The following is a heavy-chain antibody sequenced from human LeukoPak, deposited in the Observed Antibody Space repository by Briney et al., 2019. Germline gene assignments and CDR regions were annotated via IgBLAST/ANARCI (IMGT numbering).Heavy chain of an antibody. J-gene: IGHJ4*02. CDR1: GFTFSSFW. Sequence: GGSLRLSCAASGFTFSSFWMSWVRRAPGQGLGWVANIKEDGSEKYYVDSVKGRFTITRDNAKNSLYLQMNSLRAEDTAVYYCARVRGFMTTVTTPEGYYFDYWGKGTLVTVSS. D-gene: IGHD4-17*01. V-gene: IGHV3-7*01. CDR3: ARVRGFMTTVTTPEGYYFDY. CDR2: IKEDGSEK.